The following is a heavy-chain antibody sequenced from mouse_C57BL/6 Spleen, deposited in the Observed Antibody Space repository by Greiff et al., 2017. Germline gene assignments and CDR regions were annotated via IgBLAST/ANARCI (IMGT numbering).Heavy chain of an antibody. CDR2: IYPGDGDT. J-gene: IGHJ1*03. CDR3: ARLPFYGNYGYVDV. V-gene: IGHV1-80*01. CDR1: GYAFSSYW. D-gene: IGHD2-10*01. Sequence: VQLQQSGAELVKPGASVKISCKASGYAFSSYWMNWVKQRPGKGLEWIGQIYPGDGDTNYNGKFKGKATLTADKSSSTAYMQLSSLTSEDSAVYFCARLPFYGNYGYVDVWGTGTTVTVSS.